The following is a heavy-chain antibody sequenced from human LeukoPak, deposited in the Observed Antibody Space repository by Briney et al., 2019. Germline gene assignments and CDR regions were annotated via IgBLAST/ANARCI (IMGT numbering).Heavy chain of an antibody. J-gene: IGHJ4*02. CDR1: GFTFSSYW. D-gene: IGHD2-2*01. V-gene: IGHV3-74*01. CDR2: INSDGSST. Sequence: GGSLRLSCAASGFTFSSYWMHWIRQAPGKGLVWVSRINSDGSSTSYADSVKGRFTISRDNAKNTLYLQMNSLRAEDTAVYYCASWEVPAVMPQDYWGQGTLVTVSS. CDR3: ASWEVPAVMPQDY.